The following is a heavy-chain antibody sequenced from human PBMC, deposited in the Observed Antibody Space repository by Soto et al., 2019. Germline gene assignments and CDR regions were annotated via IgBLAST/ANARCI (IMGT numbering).Heavy chain of an antibody. Sequence: QVQLQESGPGLVEPSGTLSLTCAVSGTSISNSNWWSWVRQSPGKGLEWIGEIYHSGTTNCNPSLKSPLTISVDKSKNQFFLRLTSVTAADTAVYYCAVPGAGDFDYWGQGTLVTVSS. CDR3: AVPGAGDFDY. CDR1: GTSISNSNW. V-gene: IGHV4-4*02. D-gene: IGHD6-13*01. CDR2: IYHSGTT. J-gene: IGHJ4*02.